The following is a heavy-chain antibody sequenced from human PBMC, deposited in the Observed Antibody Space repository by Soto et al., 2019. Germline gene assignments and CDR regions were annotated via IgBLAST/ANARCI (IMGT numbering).Heavy chain of an antibody. CDR3: ARDTYSGYDFGL. CDR1: GASAAGGSYY. V-gene: IGHV4-30-4*01. J-gene: IGHJ5*02. CDR2: IPSRGRP. D-gene: IGHD5-12*01. Sequence: PSETLSLTCSVSGASAAGGSYYWSWVRQPPGKGLEWIGYIPSRGRPFYNPSLTSRGTISADTSKNQLSLQLTYVTAADTAVYYCARDTYSGYDFGLWGQGTLVTVSS.